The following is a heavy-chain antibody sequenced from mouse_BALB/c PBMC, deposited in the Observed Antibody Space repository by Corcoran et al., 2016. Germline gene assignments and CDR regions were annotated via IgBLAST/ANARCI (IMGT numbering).Heavy chain of an antibody. CDR1: GYSFTGYT. D-gene: IGHD2-1*01. Sequence: EVQLQQSGPELVKPGASMKISCKASGYSFTGYTMNWVKQSHGKNLEWIGLINPYNGGTSYNQKFKGKATLTVDKSSSTAYMELLSLTSEDSAVYYCARSNYVNYGDYYAMDYWGQGTSVTVSS. V-gene: IGHV1-18*01. CDR3: ARSNYVNYGDYYAMDY. CDR2: INPYNGGT. J-gene: IGHJ4*01.